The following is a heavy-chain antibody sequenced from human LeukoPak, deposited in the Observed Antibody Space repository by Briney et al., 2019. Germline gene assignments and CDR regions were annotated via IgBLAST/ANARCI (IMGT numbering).Heavy chain of an antibody. Sequence: GGSLRLSCAASGFAFSSYAMTWVRQAPGKGLEWVSAISGSGGSTYYADSVKGRFTISRDNSKNTLYLQMNSLRAEDTAVYYCAKAWTYYYDSRLDYWGQGTLVTVSS. V-gene: IGHV3-23*01. J-gene: IGHJ4*02. CDR2: ISGSGGST. CDR1: GFAFSSYA. CDR3: AKAWTYYYDSRLDY. D-gene: IGHD3-22*01.